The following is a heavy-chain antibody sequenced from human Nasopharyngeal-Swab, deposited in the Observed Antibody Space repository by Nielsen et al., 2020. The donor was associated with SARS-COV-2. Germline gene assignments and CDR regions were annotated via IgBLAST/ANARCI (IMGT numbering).Heavy chain of an antibody. Sequence: SETLSLTCTVSGGSISSGSYYWSWIRQPAGKGLEWIGRMYTSGSTNYNPSLKSRVTISVDTSKNQFSLKLSSVTAADTAVYYCARFSPGTPGYYFDYWGQGTLVTVSS. V-gene: IGHV4-61*02. CDR1: GGSISSGSYY. CDR2: MYTSGST. CDR3: ARFSPGTPGYYFDY. D-gene: IGHD3-10*01. J-gene: IGHJ4*02.